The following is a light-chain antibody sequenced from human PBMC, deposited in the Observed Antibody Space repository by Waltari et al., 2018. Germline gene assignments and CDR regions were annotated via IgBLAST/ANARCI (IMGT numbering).Light chain of an antibody. CDR3: QQYGVSPIYT. J-gene: IGKJ2*01. Sequence: EIVLTQSPDTLSLSLGERPTLSCRASDILSPSYLAWYQQRPGQAPRLLIFGTSSTAAGTPDRFSGSGSGTDFTLTISRLQAEDVAVYYCQQYGVSPIYTFGQGTKLEIK. CDR2: GTS. V-gene: IGKV3-20*01. CDR1: DILSPSY.